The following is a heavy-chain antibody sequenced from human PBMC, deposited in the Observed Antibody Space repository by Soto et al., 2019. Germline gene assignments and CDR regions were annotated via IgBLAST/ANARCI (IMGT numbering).Heavy chain of an antibody. V-gene: IGHV3-23*01. D-gene: IGHD3-10*01. CDR3: AKGIRGDYYYYGMDV. Sequence: VGSLRLSCAASGFTFSSYAMSWVRQAPGKGLEWVSAISGSGGSTYYADSVKGRFTISRDNSKNTLYLQMNSLRAEDTAVYYCAKGIRGDYYYYGMDVWGQGTTVTVSS. CDR1: GFTFSSYA. J-gene: IGHJ6*02. CDR2: ISGSGGST.